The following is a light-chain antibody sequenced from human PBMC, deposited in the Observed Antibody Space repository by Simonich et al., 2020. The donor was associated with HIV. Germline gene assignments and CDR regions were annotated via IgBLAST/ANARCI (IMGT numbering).Light chain of an antibody. CDR2: DVN. V-gene: IGLV2-14*03. CDR3: SSYTSSNTWV. J-gene: IGLJ3*02. CDR1: SSDIGGYNY. Sequence: QSALTQPASVSGSPGQSITISFTGTSSDIGGYNYVSWYLQHPGKAPKLIIYDVNKRPSGVSDRFSGSKSGNTASLTISGLQAEDEADYYCSSYTSSNTWVFGGGTKLTVL.